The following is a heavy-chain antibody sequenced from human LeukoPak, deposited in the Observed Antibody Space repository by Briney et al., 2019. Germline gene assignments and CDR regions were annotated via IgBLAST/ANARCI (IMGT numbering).Heavy chain of an antibody. CDR3: ARTYNWNYKFDY. CDR1: GGSISSSSYY. CDR2: IYYSGST. V-gene: IGHV4-39*07. Sequence: SETLSLTCTVAGGSISSSSYYWGWIRQPPGKGLEWIGSIYYSGSTYYNPSLKSRVTISVDTSKNQFSLKLSSVTAADTAVYYCARTYNWNYKFDYWGQGTLVTVSS. J-gene: IGHJ4*02. D-gene: IGHD1-7*01.